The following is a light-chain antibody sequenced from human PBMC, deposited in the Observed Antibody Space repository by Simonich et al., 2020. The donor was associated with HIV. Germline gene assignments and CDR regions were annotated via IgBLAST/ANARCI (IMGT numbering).Light chain of an antibody. J-gene: IGKJ1*01. CDR1: QSLVHSDGNTY. CDR2: KVS. CDR3: MQGTHWWT. V-gene: IGKV2-30*02. Sequence: VMTQSPLSLPVTLGQPASISCRSSQSLVHSDGNTYLNWYHQRPGQSPRRLIYKVSNRDSGVPDRFSGSGSGTDFTLKISRVEAEDVGVYYCMQGTHWWTFGQGTKVEIK.